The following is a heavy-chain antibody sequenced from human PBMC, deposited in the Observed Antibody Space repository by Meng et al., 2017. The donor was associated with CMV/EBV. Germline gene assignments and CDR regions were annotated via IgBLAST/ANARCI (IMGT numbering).Heavy chain of an antibody. V-gene: IGHV1-2*02. CDR2: INPNTNGT. CDR1: GYTFTGYY. Sequence: ASVKVSCKGSGYTFTGYYLHWVRQAPGRGLEWMGGINPNTNGTNNAQKFQGRVSMTRDTSISIAYMELSRLRSDDTAVYFCAREAAGYDLNAFEIWGQGTTVTVSS. J-gene: IGHJ3*02. D-gene: IGHD5-12*01. CDR3: AREAAGYDLNAFEI.